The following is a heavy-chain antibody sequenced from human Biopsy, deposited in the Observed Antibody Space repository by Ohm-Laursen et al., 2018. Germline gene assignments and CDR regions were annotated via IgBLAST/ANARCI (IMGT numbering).Heavy chain of an antibody. CDR2: INSSGGST. Sequence: SLRLSCAASGFTFSSYAMSWVRQAPGKGLEWVSTINSSGGSTYYADSVKGRFTISRDNSKNTLYLQMNSLRADDTAVYYCARDWGGDYGGNIDYYYFYGMDVWGQGTTVTVSS. D-gene: IGHD4-23*01. CDR1: GFTFSSYA. V-gene: IGHV3-23*01. CDR3: ARDWGGDYGGNIDYYYFYGMDV. J-gene: IGHJ6*02.